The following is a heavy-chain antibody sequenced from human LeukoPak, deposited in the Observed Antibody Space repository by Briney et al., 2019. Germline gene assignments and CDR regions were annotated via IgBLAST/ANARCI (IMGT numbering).Heavy chain of an antibody. CDR1: GGSISSATW. D-gene: IGHD3-22*01. CDR2: IYHSEST. Sequence: SETLSLTCAVSGGSISSATWWSWVRQPPGKGLEWIGEIYHSESTNYNPSLRSRVTVSVDKSKNQFSLKLSSVTAADTAVYYCARLGVDRAAFDYWGQGTLVTVSS. V-gene: IGHV4-4*02. CDR3: ARLGVDRAAFDY. J-gene: IGHJ4*02.